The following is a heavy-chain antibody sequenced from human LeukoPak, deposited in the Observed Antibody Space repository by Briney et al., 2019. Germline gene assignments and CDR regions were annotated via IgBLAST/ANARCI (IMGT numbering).Heavy chain of an antibody. V-gene: IGHV3-30-3*01. J-gene: IGHJ4*02. CDR3: AAGTFTFDY. Sequence: SCKVSGYTLTELSMHWVRQAPGKGLEWVAVISYDGSNKYYADSVKGRFTISRDNSKNTLYLQMNSLRAEDTAVYYCAAGTFTFDYWGQGTLVTVSS. D-gene: IGHD1-26*01. CDR1: GYTLTELS. CDR2: ISYDGSNK.